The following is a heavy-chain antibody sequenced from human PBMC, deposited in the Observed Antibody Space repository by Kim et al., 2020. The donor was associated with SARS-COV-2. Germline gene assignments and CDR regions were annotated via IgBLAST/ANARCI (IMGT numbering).Heavy chain of an antibody. Sequence: AQKVQGRVTMTTDTSTSTGYMELRSPRSDDTAVYYCARDPGYTSFDAFDIWGQGTMVTVSS. CDR3: ARDPGYTSFDAFDI. J-gene: IGHJ3*02. V-gene: IGHV1-18*01. D-gene: IGHD6-19*01.